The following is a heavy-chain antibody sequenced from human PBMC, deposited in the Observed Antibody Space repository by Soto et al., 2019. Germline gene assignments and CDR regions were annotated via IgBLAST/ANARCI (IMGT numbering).Heavy chain of an antibody. J-gene: IGHJ4*02. V-gene: IGHV3-53*01. Sequence: GGSLRLSCAVSGFAISSYYMTWVRQAPGKGLEWVSVIYTAGGTYYADSVKGRFIISRDNSKNTLSLQMNSLRAGDTAVYYCARRGPLRSGPLDFWGQGALVTVSS. CDR2: IYTAGGT. CDR3: ARRGPLRSGPLDF. CDR1: GFAISSYY. D-gene: IGHD3-10*01.